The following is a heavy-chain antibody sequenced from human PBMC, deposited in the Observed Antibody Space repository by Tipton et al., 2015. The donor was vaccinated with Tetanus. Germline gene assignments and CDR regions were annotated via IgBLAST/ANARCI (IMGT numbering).Heavy chain of an antibody. CDR3: ARDQARGARGWNFFDY. V-gene: IGHV4-31*03. Sequence: TLSLTCTVSGGSISSGGYYWSWIRQHPGKGLEWIGDIYYSGITYYNPSLKSRVSISVDTSKNQFSLKLNSVTAADTAVYYCARDQARGARGWNFFDYWGQGTLVPVSS. CDR1: GGSISSGGYY. J-gene: IGHJ4*02. D-gene: IGHD6-6*01. CDR2: IYYSGIT.